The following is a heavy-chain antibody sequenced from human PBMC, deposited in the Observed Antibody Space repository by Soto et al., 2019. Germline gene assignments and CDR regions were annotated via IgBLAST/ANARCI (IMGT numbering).Heavy chain of an antibody. Sequence: QDQLVQSGAEVKKPGSSVKVSCKASGGTFSSHTFSWVRQAPGQGLEWMGRIIPALGTATYAQKFQGRVTFTADEAATTVYMELNSLRSADTAVYYCARPDFGDYWYFDLWGRGTLVTVSS. V-gene: IGHV1-69*08. CDR3: ARPDFGDYWYFDL. D-gene: IGHD4-17*01. CDR1: GGTFSSHT. CDR2: IIPALGTA. J-gene: IGHJ2*01.